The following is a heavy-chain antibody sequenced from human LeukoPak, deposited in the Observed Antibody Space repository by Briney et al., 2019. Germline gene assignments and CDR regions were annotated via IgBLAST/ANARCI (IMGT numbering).Heavy chain of an antibody. D-gene: IGHD1-26*01. CDR2: IYYSGIT. V-gene: IGHV4-39*01. Sequence: PSETLSLTCTVSGGSISSSSYYWGWIRQPPGKGLEWIGNIYYSGITYSNPSLNSRDTISVDTSKNQFSLKLSSVTAADTAVYYCARRAVGLSGNYPVFDYWGQGTLVTVSS. J-gene: IGHJ4*02. CDR3: ARRAVGLSGNYPVFDY. CDR1: GGSISSSSYY.